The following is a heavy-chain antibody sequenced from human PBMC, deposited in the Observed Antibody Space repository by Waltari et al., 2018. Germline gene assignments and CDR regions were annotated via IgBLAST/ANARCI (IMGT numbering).Heavy chain of an antibody. CDR2: ISGSGGST. CDR1: GGSVSSDY. J-gene: IGHJ4*02. D-gene: IGHD3-22*01. V-gene: IGHV4-4*07. Sequence: QLQLQESGPGLVKPSETLSLTCAVSGGSVSSDYWSWIRPPPGKGLEWIGRISGSGGSTDYNPSLKSRVTISTDASKNQFSLKLSSVTAADTAVYYCAREDYYSGSYTETIDYWGQGVLVTVAS. CDR3: AREDYYSGSYTETIDY.